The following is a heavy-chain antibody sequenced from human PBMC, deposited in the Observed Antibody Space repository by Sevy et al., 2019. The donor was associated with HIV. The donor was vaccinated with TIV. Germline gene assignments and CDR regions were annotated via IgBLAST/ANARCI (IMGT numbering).Heavy chain of an antibody. V-gene: IGHV3-11*06. J-gene: IGHJ4*02. CDR2: IGGTSRYI. Sequence: GGSLRLSCAASGFTFSNYYLSWIRQAPGKGLEWVSYIGGTSRYINYADSLKGRFTISRDNAKNSLYLQMNSLKGEDKDVYYCAGRSSSWDYFEYWGQGTLVTVSS. CDR3: AGRSSSWDYFEY. D-gene: IGHD6-13*01. CDR1: GFTFSNYY.